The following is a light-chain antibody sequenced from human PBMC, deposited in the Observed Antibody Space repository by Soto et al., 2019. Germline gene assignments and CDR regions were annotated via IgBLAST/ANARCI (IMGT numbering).Light chain of an antibody. Sequence: EIVMTQSPATLSVSPGERATLSCRASQSVSSNLAWYQQKPGQAPRLLIYGASTRATGIPARFSGSGSGTDFTLTISRLEPEDFALYYCQQYGNSAPITFGQGTRLEI. V-gene: IGKV3-15*01. CDR3: QQYGNSAPIT. CDR2: GAS. CDR1: QSVSSN. J-gene: IGKJ5*01.